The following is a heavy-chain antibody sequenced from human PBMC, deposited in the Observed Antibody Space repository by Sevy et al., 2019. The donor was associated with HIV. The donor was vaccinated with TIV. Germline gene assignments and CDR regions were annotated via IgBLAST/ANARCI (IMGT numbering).Heavy chain of an antibody. V-gene: IGHV2-5*02. D-gene: IGHD6-13*01. Sequence: SGPTLVNPTQTLTLTCTFSGFSLSTSGVGVGWIRQPPGKALEWLALIYWDDDKRYSPSLKSRLTITKDTSKNQVVLTMINMDPVDTATYYCAHLLTSRGIAAAGGRSYWYFDLWGRGTLVTVSS. J-gene: IGHJ2*01. CDR1: GFSLSTSGVG. CDR3: AHLLTSRGIAAAGGRSYWYFDL. CDR2: IYWDDDK.